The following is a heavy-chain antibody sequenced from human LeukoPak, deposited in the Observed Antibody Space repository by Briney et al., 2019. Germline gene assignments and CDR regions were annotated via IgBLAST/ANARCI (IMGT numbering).Heavy chain of an antibody. Sequence: GGSLRLSCAASGFTFSSYSMNWVRQAPGKGLEWVSSISSSSSYIYYADPVKGRFTISRDNVKNSLYLQMNSLRAEDTAVYYCARLQDYYDSSGYPLGGYFDYWGQGTLVTVSS. D-gene: IGHD3-22*01. J-gene: IGHJ4*02. CDR2: ISSSSSYI. CDR1: GFTFSSYS. V-gene: IGHV3-21*01. CDR3: ARLQDYYDSSGYPLGGYFDY.